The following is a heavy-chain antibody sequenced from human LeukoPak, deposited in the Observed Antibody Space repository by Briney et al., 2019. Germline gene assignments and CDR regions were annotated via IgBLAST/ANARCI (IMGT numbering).Heavy chain of an antibody. D-gene: IGHD3-10*01. J-gene: IGHJ4*02. V-gene: IGHV4-34*01. Sequence: PAETLTLTCAVYGWSFSGYYWSWIRQPPGKGLEWIGEINHSGSTNYNPSLKNRVNISVATSKNHFSLTLSSVTAADTAVYSCARGSVVRVVRGVIINYWGQGTLVTVSS. CDR1: GWSFSGYY. CDR3: ARGSVVRVVRGVIINY. CDR2: INHSGST.